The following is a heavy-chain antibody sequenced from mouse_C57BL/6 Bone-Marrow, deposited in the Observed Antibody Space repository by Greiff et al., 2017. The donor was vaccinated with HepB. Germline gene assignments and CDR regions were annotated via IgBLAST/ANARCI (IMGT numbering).Heavy chain of an antibody. J-gene: IGHJ2*01. V-gene: IGHV5-2*01. Sequence: EVQLQQSGGGLVQPGESLKLSCESTEYEFPSHDMSWVRKTPEKRLELVAAINSDGGSTYYPDTMERRIIISRDNTKKTLYLQMSSLRSEDTALYYCARFNWFYFDHWGQGTTRTVSS. D-gene: IGHD4-1*01. CDR1: EYEFPSHD. CDR3: ARFNWFYFDH. CDR2: INSDGGST.